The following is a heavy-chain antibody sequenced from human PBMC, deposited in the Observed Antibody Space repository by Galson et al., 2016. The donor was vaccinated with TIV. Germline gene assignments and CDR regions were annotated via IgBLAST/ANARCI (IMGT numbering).Heavy chain of an antibody. CDR2: IDSEGDNT. CDR1: GFTFSTYW. V-gene: IGHV3-74*01. D-gene: IGHD3-3*01. J-gene: IGHJ4*02. CDR3: AKVRDLSGYSIVSFDH. Sequence: SLRLSCAASGFTFSTYWMHWVRQAPGKGLVWVSRIDSEGDNTRYADSVTGRFTISRDNPKNTLYLQMNSLRAEDTAVYYCAKVRDLSGYSIVSFDHWGQGILVTVSS.